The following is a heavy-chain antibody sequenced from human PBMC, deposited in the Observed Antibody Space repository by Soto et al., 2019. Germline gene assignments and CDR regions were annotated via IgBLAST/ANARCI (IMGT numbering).Heavy chain of an antibody. Sequence: HPGGSLRLSCAASGFTFSSYEMNWVRQAPGKGLEWVSYISSGGLTIYYADSVKGRFTISRDNAKNSLYLQMNSLRAEDTAVYYCARDGTAAARPYWGQGTLVTVSS. CDR1: GFTFSSYE. J-gene: IGHJ4*02. CDR3: ARDGTAAARPY. V-gene: IGHV3-48*03. CDR2: ISSGGLTI. D-gene: IGHD2-2*01.